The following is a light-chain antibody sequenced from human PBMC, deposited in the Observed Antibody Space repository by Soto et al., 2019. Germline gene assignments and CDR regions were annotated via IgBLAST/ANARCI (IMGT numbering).Light chain of an antibody. Sequence: QSALTQPASVSGSPGQSITISCTGTSGDIGSYNRVSWYQQHPGKAPKLIIYEVTDRPSGVPNRFSGSKSGNTASLTTSGLQAEDEAEYYCSSYTNINTRACVFGTGTKVTVL. CDR3: SSYTNINTRACV. J-gene: IGLJ1*01. V-gene: IGLV2-14*01. CDR1: SGDIGSYNR. CDR2: EVT.